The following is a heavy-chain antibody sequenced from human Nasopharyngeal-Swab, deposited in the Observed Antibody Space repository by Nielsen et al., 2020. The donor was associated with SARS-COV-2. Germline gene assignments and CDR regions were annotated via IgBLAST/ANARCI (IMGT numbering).Heavy chain of an antibody. CDR3: AKDIMTTVTYDWWFDP. V-gene: IGHV1-3*01. CDR1: GYTFTSYA. Sequence: ASVKVSCKDSGYTFTSYAMHWVRQAPGQRLEWMGWINAGNGNTKYSQKFQGRVTITRDTSASTAYMELSSLRSEDTAVYYCAKDIMTTVTYDWWFDPWGQGTLVTVSS. CDR2: INAGNGNT. D-gene: IGHD4-17*01. J-gene: IGHJ5*02.